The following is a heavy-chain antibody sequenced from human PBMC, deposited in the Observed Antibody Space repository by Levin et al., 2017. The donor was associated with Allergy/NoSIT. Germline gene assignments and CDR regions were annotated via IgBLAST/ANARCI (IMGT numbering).Heavy chain of an antibody. CDR2: IYYSGST. Sequence: SQTLSLTCTVSGGSISSGGYYWSWIRQHPGKGLEWIGYIYYSGSTYYNPSLKSRVTISVDTAKNQFSLKLSSVTAADTAVYYCARSAEQDIVVVVAAPYNWFDPWGQGTLVTVSS. CDR3: ARSAEQDIVVVVAAPYNWFDP. CDR1: GGSISSGGYY. V-gene: IGHV4-31*03. D-gene: IGHD2-15*01. J-gene: IGHJ5*02.